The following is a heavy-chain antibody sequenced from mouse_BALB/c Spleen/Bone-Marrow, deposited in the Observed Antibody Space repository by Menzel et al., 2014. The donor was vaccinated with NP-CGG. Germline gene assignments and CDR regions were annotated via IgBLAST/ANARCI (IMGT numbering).Heavy chain of an antibody. Sequence: VQLQQSGPELVRPGVSVKISCKGSGYTFTDYAMHWVRQSHAKSLGWIGVISTYSGNTNYNQKFKGKATMTVDKSSSTSYLDLARLTSEDSAIYYCARGEGYDGWYFDVWGAGTTVTVSS. CDR3: ARGEGYDGWYFDV. J-gene: IGHJ1*01. CDR2: ISTYSGNT. V-gene: IGHV1-67*01. D-gene: IGHD2-2*01. CDR1: GYTFTDYA.